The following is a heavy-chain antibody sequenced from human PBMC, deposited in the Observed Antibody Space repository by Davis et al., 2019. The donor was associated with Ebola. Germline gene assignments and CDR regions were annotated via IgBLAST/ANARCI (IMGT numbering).Heavy chain of an antibody. CDR2: IKSKTDGGTT. CDR1: GFTFSGYW. V-gene: IGHV3-15*01. CDR3: TTTRASSWYLVDSAYYYGMDV. Sequence: PGGSLRLSCAASGFTFSGYWMTWVRQAPGKGLEWVGRIKSKTDGGTTDYAAPVKGRFTISRDDSKNTLYLQMNSLKTEDTAVYYRTTTRASSWYLVDSAYYYGMDVWGQGTTVTVSS. J-gene: IGHJ6*02. D-gene: IGHD6-13*01.